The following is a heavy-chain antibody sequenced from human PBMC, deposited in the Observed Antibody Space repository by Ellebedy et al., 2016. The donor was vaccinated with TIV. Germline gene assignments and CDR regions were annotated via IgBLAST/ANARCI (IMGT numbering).Heavy chain of an antibody. Sequence: GESLKISXAASGFTFSSYSMNWVRQAPGKGLEWVSSISSSSSYIYYADSVKGRFTISRDNAKNSLYLQMNSLRAEDTAVYYCARGGETTVTSIFDYWGQGTLVTVSS. CDR3: ARGGETTVTSIFDY. CDR1: GFTFSSYS. CDR2: ISSSSSYI. D-gene: IGHD4-17*01. J-gene: IGHJ4*02. V-gene: IGHV3-21*01.